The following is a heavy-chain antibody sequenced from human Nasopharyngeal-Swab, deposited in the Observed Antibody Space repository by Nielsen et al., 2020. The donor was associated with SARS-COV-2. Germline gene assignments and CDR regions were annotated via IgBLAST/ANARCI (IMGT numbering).Heavy chain of an antibody. CDR2: INHSGST. D-gene: IGHD1-1*01. V-gene: IGHV4-34*01. CDR1: GGSFSGYY. CDR3: ARGGSRDPSYYYYYMDV. J-gene: IGHJ6*03. Sequence: SETLSLTCAVYGGSFSGYYWSWIRQPPGKGLEWIGEINHSGSTNYNPSLKSRVTISVDTSKNQFSLKLSSVTAADTAVYYCARGGSRDPSYYYYYMDVWGKGTTVTVSS.